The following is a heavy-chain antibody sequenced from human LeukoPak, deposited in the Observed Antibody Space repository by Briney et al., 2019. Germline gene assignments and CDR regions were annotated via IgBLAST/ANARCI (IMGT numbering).Heavy chain of an antibody. Sequence: PSETLSLTCTVSGGSISSSSYYWGWIRQPPGKGLEWIGSIYYSGSTYYNPSLKSRVTISIDTSKNQFSLKLSSVTAADTAVYYCVRVAAKTVDYWGQGTLVTVSS. J-gene: IGHJ4*02. D-gene: IGHD2-15*01. CDR1: GGSISSSSYY. CDR3: VRVAAKTVDY. V-gene: IGHV4-39*07. CDR2: IYYSGST.